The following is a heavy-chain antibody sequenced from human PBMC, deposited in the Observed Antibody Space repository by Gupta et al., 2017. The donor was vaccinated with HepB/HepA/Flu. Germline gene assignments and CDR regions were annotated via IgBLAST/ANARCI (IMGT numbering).Heavy chain of an antibody. CDR2: INRNDGGT. CDR1: GHTFTDYY. D-gene: IGHD5-12*01. Sequence: QVQLVQSGAEVKKPGASVKVSCKASGHTFTDYYIHWVRQAPGQGLEWMGWINRNDGGTNYAQKFQGRVTMTRDTSISTAYMELSGLRSDDTALYYCVRDGYNYGQFDYWGQGILVTGSS. V-gene: IGHV1-2*02. CDR3: VRDGYNYGQFDY. J-gene: IGHJ4*02.